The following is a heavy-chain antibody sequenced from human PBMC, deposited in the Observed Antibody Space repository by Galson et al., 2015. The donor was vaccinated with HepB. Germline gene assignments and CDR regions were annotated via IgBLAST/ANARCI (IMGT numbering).Heavy chain of an antibody. J-gene: IGHJ5*02. CDR3: ARVGDYYDSSGNVGDNWFDP. CDR1: GFTFSDYY. D-gene: IGHD3-22*01. Sequence: SLRLSCAASGFTFSDYYMSWIRQAPGKGLEWVSYISSSSSYTNYADSVKGRFTISRDNAKNSLYLQMNSLRAEDTAVYYCARVGDYYDSSGNVGDNWFDPWGQGTLVTVSS. CDR2: ISSSSSYT. V-gene: IGHV3-11*06.